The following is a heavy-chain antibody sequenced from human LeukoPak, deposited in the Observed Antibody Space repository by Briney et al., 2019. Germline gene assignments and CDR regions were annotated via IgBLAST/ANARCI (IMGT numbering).Heavy chain of an antibody. D-gene: IGHD4/OR15-4a*01. CDR3: ARRAGAYSHPYDY. CDR1: GFTFTTYG. CDR2: IYPDGTNK. Sequence: PGGSLRLSCAASGFTFTTYGMHWVRQAPGKGLEWVACIYPDGTNKDYADSVKGRFTISRDNSKNTLYLQMNSLRAEDTAVYYCARRAGAYSHPYDYWGQGTLVTVSS. J-gene: IGHJ4*02. V-gene: IGHV3-30*12.